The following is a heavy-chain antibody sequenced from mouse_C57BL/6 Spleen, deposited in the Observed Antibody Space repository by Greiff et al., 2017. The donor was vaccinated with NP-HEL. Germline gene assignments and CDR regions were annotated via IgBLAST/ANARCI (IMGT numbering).Heavy chain of an antibody. Sequence: QVQLQQSGPELVKPGASVKISCKASGYAFSSSWMNWVKQRPGKGLEWIGRIYPGDGDTNYNGKFKGKATLTADKSSSTAYMQLSSLTSEDSAVYFCARFPAHNYGSSYYWYFDVWGTGTTVTVSS. J-gene: IGHJ1*03. CDR3: ARFPAHNYGSSYYWYFDV. V-gene: IGHV1-82*01. D-gene: IGHD1-1*01. CDR1: GYAFSSSW. CDR2: IYPGDGDT.